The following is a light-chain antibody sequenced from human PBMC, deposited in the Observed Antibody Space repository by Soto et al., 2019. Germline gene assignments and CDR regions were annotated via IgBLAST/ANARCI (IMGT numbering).Light chain of an antibody. CDR2: GAS. CDR3: QQYGNSPWT. J-gene: IGKJ5*01. Sequence: EIVLTQSPGTLSLSPGERATLSCRASQRVGSSYLAWYQHKPDQAPRLLIYGASGRATGTPDRFSGSGSGTDFSLTISRLEPEDFAVYYCQQYGNSPWTFGQGTRLEIK. CDR1: QRVGSSY. V-gene: IGKV3-20*01.